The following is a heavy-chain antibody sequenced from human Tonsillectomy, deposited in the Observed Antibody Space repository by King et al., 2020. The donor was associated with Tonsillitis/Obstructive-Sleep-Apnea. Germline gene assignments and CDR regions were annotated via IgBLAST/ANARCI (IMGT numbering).Heavy chain of an antibody. CDR3: ARDLGHSVDFSSGYFDAFDL. D-gene: IGHD3-3*01. Sequence: QLVQSGAEVKSPGASGKVSCKASGDTFTIYYLYWGRQAPCQGLECGVIFNPSKCDTTYAQKFHCGVLFTVVTSTTTLYLELSSLRSEDTAVYYCARDLGHSVDFSSGYFDAFDLWGQGTMVTVSS. V-gene: IGHV1-46*01. CDR2: FNPSKCDT. J-gene: IGHJ3*01. CDR1: GDTFTIYY.